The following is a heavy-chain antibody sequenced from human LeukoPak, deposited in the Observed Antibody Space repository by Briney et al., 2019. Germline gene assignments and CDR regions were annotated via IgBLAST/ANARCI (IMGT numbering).Heavy chain of an antibody. CDR2: IWYVGSNK. CDR1: GFTFRNYG. D-gene: IGHD3-22*01. J-gene: IGHJ6*03. CDR3: AKDHSSLDFYFFYSMDV. Sequence: GGSLRLSCAASGFTFRNYGMHWVRQAPGTGLEWVAVIWYVGSNKFYADSVKGRFTISRDNSNNMMYLQMNSLRAEDTAVYYCAKDHSSLDFYFFYSMDVWGKGTTVTVSS. V-gene: IGHV3-33*06.